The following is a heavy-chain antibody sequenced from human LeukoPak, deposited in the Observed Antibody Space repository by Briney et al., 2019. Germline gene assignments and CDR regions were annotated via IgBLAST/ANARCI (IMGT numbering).Heavy chain of an antibody. V-gene: IGHV1-46*01. D-gene: IGHD3-10*01. CDR1: GYTFTGYY. J-gene: IGHJ3*02. CDR3: ARVPVFTMVRGVSSGSYAFDI. Sequence: ASVKVSCKASGYTFTGYYMHWVRQAPGQGLEWMGIINPSGGSTSYAQKFQGRVTMTRDTSTSTVYMELSSLRSEDTAVYYCARVPVFTMVRGVSSGSYAFDIWGQGTMVTVSS. CDR2: INPSGGST.